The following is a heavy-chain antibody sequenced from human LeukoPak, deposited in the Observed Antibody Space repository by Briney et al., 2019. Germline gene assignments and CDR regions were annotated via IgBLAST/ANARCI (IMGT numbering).Heavy chain of an antibody. CDR3: VADDLNIGY. CDR2: IIPIFGTA. Sequence: GASVKVSCKASGGTFSSYAISWVRQAPGQGLEWMGGIIPIFGTANYAQKFQGRVTITADESTSTAYMELSSLRFEDTAVYYCVADDLNIGYWGQGTLVTVSS. V-gene: IGHV1-69*13. D-gene: IGHD2/OR15-2a*01. J-gene: IGHJ4*02. CDR1: GGTFSSYA.